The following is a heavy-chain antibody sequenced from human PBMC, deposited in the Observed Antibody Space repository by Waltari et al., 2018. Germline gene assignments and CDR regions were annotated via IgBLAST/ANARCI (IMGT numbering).Heavy chain of an antibody. CDR2: ISGSGATT. CDR1: GFAFSSHA. CDR3: AKEGLTVAATED. D-gene: IGHD6-19*01. J-gene: IGHJ4*02. V-gene: IGHV3-23*01. Sequence: EVQLLESGGALIQPGGSLKLSCAVSGFAFSSHARSWVRQAPGKGLEWVSAISGSGATTYYADSVKGRFTISRDNSKNTFYLQMTSLTADDTGIYYCAKEGLTVAATEDWGQGTLVTVSS.